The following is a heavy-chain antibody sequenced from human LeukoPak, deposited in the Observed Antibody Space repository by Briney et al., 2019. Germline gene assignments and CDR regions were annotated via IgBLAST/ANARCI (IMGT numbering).Heavy chain of an antibody. CDR3: ARERALPPQILPDY. CDR2: INTNTGNP. V-gene: IGHV7-4-1*02. CDR1: GYTFTSYA. J-gene: IGHJ4*02. D-gene: IGHD2-15*01. Sequence: ASVKVSCKAAGYTFTSYAMNWVRQAPGQGLEWMGWINTNTGNPTYAQGFTGRFVFSLDTSVSTAYLQISSLKAEDTAVYYCARERALPPQILPDYWGQGTLVTVSS.